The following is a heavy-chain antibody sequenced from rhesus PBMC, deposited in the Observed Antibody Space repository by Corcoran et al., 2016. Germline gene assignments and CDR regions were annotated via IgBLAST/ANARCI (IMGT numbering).Heavy chain of an antibody. CDR1: GFTFSSYW. CDR2: IISGGGST. J-gene: IGHJ4*01. CDR3: AKDRGIAAGRFDY. Sequence: EVQLVESGGGLAKPGGSLRLSCAASGFTFSSYWMNWVRQTPGKGLEWISAIISGGGSTYYADSVQGRFTISKDNSKNTLSLQMNSLRAEDTAVYYCAKDRGIAAGRFDYWGHGVLVTVSS. V-gene: IGHV3S42*01. D-gene: IGHD6-13*01.